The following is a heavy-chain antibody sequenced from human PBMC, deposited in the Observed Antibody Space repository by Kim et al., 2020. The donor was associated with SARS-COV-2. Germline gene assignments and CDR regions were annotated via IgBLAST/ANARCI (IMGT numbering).Heavy chain of an antibody. V-gene: IGHV1-69*01. J-gene: IGHJ6*02. CDR3: ARAPLQSGGLGV. Sequence: NYAQKVQGRVTITADESTSTAYMELSSLRSEDTAVYYCARAPLQSGGLGVWGQGTTVTVSS. D-gene: IGHD4-4*01.